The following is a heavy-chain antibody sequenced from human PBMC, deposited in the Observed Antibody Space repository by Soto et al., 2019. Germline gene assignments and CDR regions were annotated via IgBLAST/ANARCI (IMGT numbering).Heavy chain of an antibody. V-gene: IGHV3-48*02. CDR1: GFTFSSYS. CDR2: ISSSSSTI. Sequence: EVQLVESGGGLVQPGGSLRLSCAASGFTFSSYSMNWVRQAPGEGLEWVSYISSSSSTIYYADSVKGRFTISRDNAKNSLYLQMNSLRDEDTAVYYCARDEIAVAGYLGVYWGQGTLVTVSS. J-gene: IGHJ4*02. D-gene: IGHD6-19*01. CDR3: ARDEIAVAGYLGVY.